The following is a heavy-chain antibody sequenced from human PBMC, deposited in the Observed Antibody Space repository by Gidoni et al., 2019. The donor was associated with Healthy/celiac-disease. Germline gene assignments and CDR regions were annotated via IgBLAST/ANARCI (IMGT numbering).Heavy chain of an antibody. CDR1: GYTFTSYD. V-gene: IGHV1-8*01. CDR3: ARGEQFYYGSGSSYDY. CDR2: MNPNSGNT. Sequence: QVQLVQSGAEVKKPGASVKVSCKASGYTFTSYDINWVRQATGQGLEWMGWMNPNSGNTGYAQKFQGRVTMTRNTSISTAYMELSSLRSEDTAVYYCARGEQFYYGSGSSYDYWGQGTLVTVSS. J-gene: IGHJ4*02. D-gene: IGHD3-10*01.